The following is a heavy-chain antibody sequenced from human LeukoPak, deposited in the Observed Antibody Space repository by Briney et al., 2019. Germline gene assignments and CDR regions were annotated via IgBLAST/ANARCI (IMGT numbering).Heavy chain of an antibody. V-gene: IGHV3-21*01. CDR3: ARAGYNWNDGAYYYMDV. J-gene: IGHJ6*03. Sequence: NPGGSLRLSCAASGFTFSSYGMNWVRQAPGKGLEWVSSISTSSSYIYYADSMKGRFTISRDNAKNTLYLQMNSLRAEDTAVYYCARAGYNWNDGAYYYMDVWGKGTTVTISS. D-gene: IGHD1-1*01. CDR2: ISTSSSYI. CDR1: GFTFSSYG.